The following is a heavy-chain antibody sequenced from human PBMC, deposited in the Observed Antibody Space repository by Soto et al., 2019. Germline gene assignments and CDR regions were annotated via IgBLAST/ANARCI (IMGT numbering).Heavy chain of an antibody. J-gene: IGHJ5*02. CDR2: ISAYNGNT. CDR1: GYTFTSYG. CDR3: AGGAPTAVAGRGFDP. Sequence: QGQLVQSGAEVKKPGASVKVSCKASGYTFTSYGISWVRQAPGQGLEWMGWISAYNGNTNYAQKLQGRVTMTTDTSTSKVYMELSSLRSDDTAVYSCAGGAPTAVAGRGFDPWGQGTLVTVSS. D-gene: IGHD6-19*01. V-gene: IGHV1-18*01.